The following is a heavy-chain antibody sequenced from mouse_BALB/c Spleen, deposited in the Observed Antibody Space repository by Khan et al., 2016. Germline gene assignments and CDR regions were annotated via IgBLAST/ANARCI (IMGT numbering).Heavy chain of an antibody. V-gene: IGHV1-87*01. D-gene: IGHD1-1*01. J-gene: IGHJ2*01. CDR3: ASYYCSTYYYFHY. Sequence: VQLQESGAELARPGASVKLSCKASGYTFTSYWMQWVKQRPGQGLEWIGAIYPGDGDTRYTQKFKGKATLTADKSSSTAYMYLISLSSEDSSVYYCASYYCSTYYYFHYWGQGTTLTFSS. CDR2: IYPGDGDT. CDR1: GYTFTSYW.